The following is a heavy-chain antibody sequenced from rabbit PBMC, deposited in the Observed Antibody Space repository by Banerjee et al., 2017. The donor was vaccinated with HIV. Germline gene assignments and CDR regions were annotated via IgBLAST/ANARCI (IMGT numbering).Heavy chain of an antibody. Sequence: QQLEESGGDLVKPGASLTLTCTASGVSFSISSYMCWVRQAPGKGLEWIACIDAGSSAFTYFATWAKGRFTISKTSSTTVTLQMTSLTAADTATYFCARNYVNAFDPWGQGTLVTVS. J-gene: IGHJ2*01. CDR2: IDAGSSAFT. CDR1: GVSFSISSY. V-gene: IGHV1S40*01. CDR3: ARNYVNAFDP. D-gene: IGHD1-1*01.